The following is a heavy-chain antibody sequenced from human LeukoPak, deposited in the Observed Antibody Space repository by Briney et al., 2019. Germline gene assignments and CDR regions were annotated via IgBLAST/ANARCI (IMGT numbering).Heavy chain of an antibody. CDR1: GGSISSSSYY. CDR3: ARQPVRYCSSTGCYFDY. J-gene: IGHJ4*02. CDR2: IYYSGST. D-gene: IGHD2-2*01. Sequence: SETLSLTCTVSGGSISSSSYYWGWIRQPPGKGLEWIGSIYYSGSTYYNPSLKSRVTISVDTSKNQFSLKLSSVTAADTAVYYCARQPVRYCSSTGCYFDYWGQGTLVTVSS. V-gene: IGHV4-39*01.